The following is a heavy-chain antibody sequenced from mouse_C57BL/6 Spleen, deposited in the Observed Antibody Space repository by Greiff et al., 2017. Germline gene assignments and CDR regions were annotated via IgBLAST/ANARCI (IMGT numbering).Heavy chain of an antibody. CDR1: GYAFTNYL. V-gene: IGHV1-54*01. Sequence: VQLQESGAELVRPGTSVKVSCKASGYAFTNYLIEWVKQRPGQGLEWIGVINPGSGGTNYNEKFKGKATLTADKSSSTAYMQLSSLTSEDSAVYFCARYYYGSSGYFDVWGTGTTVTVSS. CDR3: ARYYYGSSGYFDV. D-gene: IGHD1-1*01. CDR2: INPGSGGT. J-gene: IGHJ1*03.